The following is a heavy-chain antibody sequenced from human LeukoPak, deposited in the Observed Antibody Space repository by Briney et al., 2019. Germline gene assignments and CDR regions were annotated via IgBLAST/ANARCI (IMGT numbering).Heavy chain of an antibody. V-gene: IGHV3-66*01. D-gene: IGHD3-10*01. CDR3: ARDESYDGSGSGNFDY. J-gene: IGHJ4*02. CDR2: IYSGGST. Sequence: PGGSLRLSCAASGFTVSSNYMSWVRQAPGKGLEWVSVIYSGGSTYYADSVKGRFTISRDNSKNTLYLQMNSLRAEDTAVYYCARDESYDGSGSGNFDYWGQGTLVTVSS. CDR1: GFTVSSNY.